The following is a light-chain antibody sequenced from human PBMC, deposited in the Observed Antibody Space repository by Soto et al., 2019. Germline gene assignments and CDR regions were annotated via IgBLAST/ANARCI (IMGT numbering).Light chain of an antibody. CDR2: EVR. CDR1: SSDVGAYNY. Sequence: QSVLTQPASVSGSPGQSITISCTGTSSDVGAYNYVSWYQQYPGRAPKVIIFEVRKRPSGVSTRFSGSKSGDTASLTISGLQAEDEADYYCSSYTSTFTVVFGGGTQLTVL. J-gene: IGLJ3*02. V-gene: IGLV2-14*01. CDR3: SSYTSTFTVV.